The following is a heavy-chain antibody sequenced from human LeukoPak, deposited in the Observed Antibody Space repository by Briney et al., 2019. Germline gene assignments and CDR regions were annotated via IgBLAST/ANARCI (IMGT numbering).Heavy chain of an antibody. J-gene: IGHJ4*02. CDR2: IYYSGDT. D-gene: IGHD1-1*01. CDR3: ARDKQPGDY. CDR1: GDSISPYY. V-gene: IGHV4-59*01. Sequence: SETLSLTCTVSGDSISPYYWGWIRQPPGKGLEWIGYIYYSGDTTYNPSLKSRVTMSVDTSKNQFSLKLSSVTAADTAVYYCARDKQPGDYWGQGALVTVSS.